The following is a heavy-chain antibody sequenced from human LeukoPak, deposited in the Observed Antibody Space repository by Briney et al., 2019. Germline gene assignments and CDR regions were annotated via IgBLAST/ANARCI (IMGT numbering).Heavy chain of an antibody. V-gene: IGHV3-48*04. CDR2: ISSSSSTI. CDR1: GFTFSTYS. Sequence: QTGGSLRLSCAASGFTFSTYSMNWVRQAPGKGLEWVSYISSSSSTIYYADSVKGRFTISRDNAKNLLYLQMNSLRAEDTAVYYCARDGIYYMDVWGKGTTVTVSS. D-gene: IGHD1-26*01. CDR3: ARDGIYYMDV. J-gene: IGHJ6*03.